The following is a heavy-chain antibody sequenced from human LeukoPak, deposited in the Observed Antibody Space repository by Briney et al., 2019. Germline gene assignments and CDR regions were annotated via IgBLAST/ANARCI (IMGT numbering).Heavy chain of an antibody. Sequence: GGSLRLSCAASGFNFNNAWMNWVRQAPGKGLEWVGRIKGMTHGGTIDYTAPVKGRFTISRDDSRNMLFLQMNGLKTEDTAVYYCTTAPGVTFDIWGQGTMVTVSS. CDR2: IKGMTHGGTI. CDR3: TTAPGVTFDI. V-gene: IGHV3-15*07. CDR1: GFNFNNAW. J-gene: IGHJ3*02.